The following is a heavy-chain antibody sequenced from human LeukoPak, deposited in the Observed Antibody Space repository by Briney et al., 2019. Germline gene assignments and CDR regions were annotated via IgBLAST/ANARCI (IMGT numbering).Heavy chain of an antibody. V-gene: IGHV4-59*12. Sequence: PSETLSLTCTVSGGSISSYYWTWIRQPPGKGLEWIGYIYHSGSTNYNPSLKSRVTISVDTSKNQFSLKLSSVTAADTAVYYCARGIRWYYDFWSGYLYWGQGTLVTVSS. J-gene: IGHJ4*02. CDR3: ARGIRWYYDFWSGYLY. CDR2: IYHSGST. CDR1: GGSISSYY. D-gene: IGHD3-3*01.